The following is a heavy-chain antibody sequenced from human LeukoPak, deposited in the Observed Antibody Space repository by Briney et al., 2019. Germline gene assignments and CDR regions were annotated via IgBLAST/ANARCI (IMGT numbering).Heavy chain of an antibody. D-gene: IGHD3-22*01. CDR2: MNPNSGGT. Sequence: ASVKVSCKASGYTFTSYDINWVRQATGQGLEWMGWMNPNSGGTNYAQKFQGRVTMTRDTSISTAYMELSRLRSDDTAVYYCATTYYYDSSGYYLFDYWGQGTLVTVSS. V-gene: IGHV1-2*02. J-gene: IGHJ4*02. CDR1: GYTFTSYD. CDR3: ATTYYYDSSGYYLFDY.